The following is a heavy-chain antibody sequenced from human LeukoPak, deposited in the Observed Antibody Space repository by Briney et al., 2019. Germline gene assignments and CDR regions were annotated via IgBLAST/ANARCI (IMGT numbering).Heavy chain of an antibody. CDR3: ARGQLGYCSSTSCYGAKNWFDP. D-gene: IGHD2-2*01. CDR1: GGSFSGYY. CDR2: INHSGST. V-gene: IGHV4-34*01. Sequence: PSETLSLTCAVYGGSFSGYYWSWIRQPPGKGLEWIGEINHSGSTNYNSSLKSRVTISVDTSKNQFSLKLSSVTAADTAVYYCARGQLGYCSSTSCYGAKNWFDPWGQGTLVTVSS. J-gene: IGHJ5*02.